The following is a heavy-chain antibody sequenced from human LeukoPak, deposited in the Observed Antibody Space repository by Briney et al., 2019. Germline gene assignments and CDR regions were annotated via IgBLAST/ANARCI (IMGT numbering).Heavy chain of an antibody. CDR2: IYTSGST. J-gene: IGHJ3*02. Sequence: PSETLSLTCAVYGGSFSGYYWSWIRQPPGKGLEWIGRIYTSGSTNYNPSLKSRVTMSVDTSKNQFSLKLSSVTAADTAVYYCARDPELSSGYLRLETHDAFDIWGQGTMVTVSS. CDR1: GGSFSGYY. D-gene: IGHD3-22*01. V-gene: IGHV4-59*10. CDR3: ARDPELSSGYLRLETHDAFDI.